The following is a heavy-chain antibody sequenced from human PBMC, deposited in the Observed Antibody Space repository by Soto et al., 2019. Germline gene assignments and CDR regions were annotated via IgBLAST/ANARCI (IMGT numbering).Heavy chain of an antibody. J-gene: IGHJ4*02. Sequence: ASVKVSCKASGYTFTSYGISWVRQAPGQGLEWMGWISAYNGNTNYAQKLQGRVTMTTDTSTSTAYMELRSLRSDDTAVYYCARVYFGLRCSPRSSDYWGQGTLVTVSS. V-gene: IGHV1-18*01. D-gene: IGHD3-16*01. CDR2: ISAYNGNT. CDR3: ARVYFGLRCSPRSSDY. CDR1: GYTFTSYG.